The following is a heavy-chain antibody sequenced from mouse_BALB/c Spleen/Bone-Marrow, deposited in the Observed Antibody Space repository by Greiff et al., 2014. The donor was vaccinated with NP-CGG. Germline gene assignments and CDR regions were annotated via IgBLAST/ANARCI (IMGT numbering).Heavy chain of an antibody. CDR2: IDPANGNT. CDR3: ARPIFL. Sequence: EVQLQQSGAELVKPGASVKLSCTASGSNIKDTYMHWVKQRPEQGLEWIGRIDPANGNTEYDPKFQGKATITADTSSNTAYLQLSSLTSEDTAVYYCARPIFLWGQGTSVTVSS. CDR1: GSNIKDTY. V-gene: IGHV14-3*02. J-gene: IGHJ4*01.